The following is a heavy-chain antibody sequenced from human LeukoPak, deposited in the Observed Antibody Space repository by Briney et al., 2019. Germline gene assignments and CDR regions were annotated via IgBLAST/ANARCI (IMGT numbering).Heavy chain of an antibody. CDR2: ISAYNGNT. CDR3: ARDGFFALLGTYYDFWSGSYGMDV. Sequence: GASVKVSCKASGYTFTSYGISWVRQAPGQGLEWMGWISAYNGNTNYAQKLQGRVTMTTDTSTSTAYMELRSLRSDDTAVYYSARDGFFALLGTYYDFWSGSYGMDVWGQGTTVTVSS. V-gene: IGHV1-18*01. D-gene: IGHD3-3*01. CDR1: GYTFTSYG. J-gene: IGHJ6*02.